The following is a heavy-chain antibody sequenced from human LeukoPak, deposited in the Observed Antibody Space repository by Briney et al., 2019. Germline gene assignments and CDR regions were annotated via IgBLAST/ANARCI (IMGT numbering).Heavy chain of an antibody. D-gene: IGHD2-2*02. CDR2: IIPILGIA. CDR3: ARERSSTSGYSYYYGMDV. J-gene: IGHJ6*02. CDR1: GDTFSSYA. V-gene: IGHV1-69*10. Sequence: ASVKVSCKASGDTFSSYAISWVRQAPGQGLEWMGWIIPILGIANYAQKFQGRVTITGDKSTSTAYMELSSLRSEDTAVYYCARERSSTSGYSYYYGMDVWGQGTTVTVSS.